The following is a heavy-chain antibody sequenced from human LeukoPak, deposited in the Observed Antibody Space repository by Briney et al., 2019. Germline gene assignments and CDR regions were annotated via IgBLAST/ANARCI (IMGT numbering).Heavy chain of an antibody. Sequence: PGGSLRLSCAASGFTFSTYEMNWVRQAPGKGLEWVSYISSRGSAIYYADSVKGRFTISRDIAKTSLYLQMNSLKAEDTAIYYCARDMEPDAFDIWGQGTMVTVSS. V-gene: IGHV3-48*03. CDR2: ISSRGSAI. D-gene: IGHD1-1*01. CDR1: GFTFSTYE. CDR3: ARDMEPDAFDI. J-gene: IGHJ3*02.